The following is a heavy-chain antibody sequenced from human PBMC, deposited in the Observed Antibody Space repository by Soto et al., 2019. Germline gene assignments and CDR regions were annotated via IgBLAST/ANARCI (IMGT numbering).Heavy chain of an antibody. CDR1: GGSISSSSYY. D-gene: IGHD6-19*01. V-gene: IGHV4-39*01. CDR3: ARRTVAGVDGGAFDI. J-gene: IGHJ3*02. Sequence: QLQLQESGPGLVKPSETLSLTCTVSGGSISSSSYYWGWIRQPPGKGLEWIGSIYYSGSTYYNPSLKSRVTISVDTSKNQFSLKLSSVTAADTAVYYCARRTVAGVDGGAFDIWGQGTMVTVSS. CDR2: IYYSGST.